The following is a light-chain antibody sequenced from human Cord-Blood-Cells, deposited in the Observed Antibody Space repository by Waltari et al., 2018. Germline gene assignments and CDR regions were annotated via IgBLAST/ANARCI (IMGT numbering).Light chain of an antibody. CDR1: SSDVGSYNL. V-gene: IGLV2-23*01. Sequence: QSALTQPASVSGSPGQSITISCTGTSSDVGSYNLVSWYQQHLGKAPKLMIYEGSKRPSGVSNRFSGSKSGNTASLTISGRQAEDEADYYCCSYAGSSPWVFGGGTKLTVL. CDR3: CSYAGSSPWV. CDR2: EGS. J-gene: IGLJ3*02.